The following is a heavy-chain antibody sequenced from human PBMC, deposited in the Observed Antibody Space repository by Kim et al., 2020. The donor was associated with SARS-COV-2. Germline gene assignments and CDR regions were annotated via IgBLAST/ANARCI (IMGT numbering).Heavy chain of an antibody. D-gene: IGHD3-22*01. CDR1: GFTFSRYW. V-gene: IGHV3-74*01. J-gene: IGHJ4*02. CDR2: ISTAGTTT. CDR3: VRSDYYDNSGYYYGQ. Sequence: GGSLRLSCAASGFTFSRYWMHWVRQTPEKGLVWVSRISTAGTTTTYADSVKGRFTISRDDAKNTRYLQMSSLRAEDTAIYYCVRSDYYDNSGYYYGQWGPGTLVTVSP.